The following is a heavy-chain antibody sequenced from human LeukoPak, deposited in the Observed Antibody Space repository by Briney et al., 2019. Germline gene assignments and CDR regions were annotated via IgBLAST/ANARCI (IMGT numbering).Heavy chain of an antibody. D-gene: IGHD1-1*01. CDR2: ISWNSGSI. J-gene: IGHJ3*02. CDR3: AKETYNWNDVGAFDI. Sequence: GGSLRLSCAASGFTFDDYAMHWVRQAPGKGLEWVSGISWNSGSIGYADSVKGRFTISRDNAKNSLYLQMSSLRAEDTALYYCAKETYNWNDVGAFDIWGQGTMVTVSS. V-gene: IGHV3-9*01. CDR1: GFTFDDYA.